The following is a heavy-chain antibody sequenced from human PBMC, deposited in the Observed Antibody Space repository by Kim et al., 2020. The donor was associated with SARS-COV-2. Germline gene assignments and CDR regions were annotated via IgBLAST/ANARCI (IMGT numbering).Heavy chain of an antibody. CDR1: GGSISSSSYY. D-gene: IGHD4-17*01. V-gene: IGHV4-39*01. CDR3: ARQDAYGDSLDY. Sequence: SETLSLTCTVSGGSISSSSYYWGWIRQPPGKGLEWIGSIYYSGSTYYNPSLKSRVTISVDTSKNQFSLKLSSVTAADTAVYYCARQDAYGDSLDYWGQGTLVTVSS. J-gene: IGHJ4*02. CDR2: IYYSGST.